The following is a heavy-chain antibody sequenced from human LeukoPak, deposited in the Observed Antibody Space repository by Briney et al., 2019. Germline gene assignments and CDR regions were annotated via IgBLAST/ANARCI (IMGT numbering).Heavy chain of an antibody. V-gene: IGHV4-4*07. D-gene: IGHD6-13*01. Sequence: SETLSLTCSVSGGSISSYYWSWVRQAAGKGLEWIGRIYASGSTNYNPSLKSRVNMSEDTSKNHFSLSLRSVTAADTAVYYCVRGLGMAAADNWGQRILVTVSS. CDR2: IYASGST. CDR3: VRGLGMAAADN. CDR1: GGSISSYY. J-gene: IGHJ4*02.